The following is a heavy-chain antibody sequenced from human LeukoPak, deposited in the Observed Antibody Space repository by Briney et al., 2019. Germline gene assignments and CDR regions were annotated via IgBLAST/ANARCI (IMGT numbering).Heavy chain of an antibody. CDR2: INPDSGGT. CDR1: GYTFTDYY. CDR3: ARGRAFDTSGATFDS. Sequence: ASVKVSCKASGYTFTDYYTHWVRQAPGQGLEWMGWINPDSGGTKYAQKFQGRVTMTRDTSISTAYVELSRLRSDDTAVYYCARGRAFDTSGATFDSWGQGTLVAVSS. V-gene: IGHV1-2*02. J-gene: IGHJ4*02. D-gene: IGHD3-22*01.